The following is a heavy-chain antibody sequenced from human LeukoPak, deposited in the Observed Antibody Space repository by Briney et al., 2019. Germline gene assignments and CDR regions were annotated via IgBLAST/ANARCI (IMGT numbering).Heavy chain of an antibody. CDR2: ISRNGGGT. V-gene: IGHV3-23*01. D-gene: IGHD2-8*01. J-gene: IGHJ4*02. Sequence: PGGSLRLSCAPSGLILSSYAMSGVRQAPRQGLAWVSSISRNGGGTYYADSVKGRFTTSRDNTKNTMYLQMSSLRAEHTAVYYCAKDQSCTKDVCHGDFDYWGQGTLATASS. CDR1: GLILSSYA. CDR3: AKDQSCTKDVCHGDFDY.